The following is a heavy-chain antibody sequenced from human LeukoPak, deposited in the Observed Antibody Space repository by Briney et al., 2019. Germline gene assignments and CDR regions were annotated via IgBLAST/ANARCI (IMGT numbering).Heavy chain of an antibody. J-gene: IGHJ5*02. D-gene: IGHD6-6*01. Sequence: GGSLRLSCAASGFTFSSYAMSWVRQAPGKGLEWVSAISGSGGSTYYADSVKGRFTISRDNSKNTLYLQMNSLRAEDTAVYYCAKATIAARLASGFDPWGQGTLVTVSS. CDR2: ISGSGGST. V-gene: IGHV3-23*01. CDR1: GFTFSSYA. CDR3: AKATIAARLASGFDP.